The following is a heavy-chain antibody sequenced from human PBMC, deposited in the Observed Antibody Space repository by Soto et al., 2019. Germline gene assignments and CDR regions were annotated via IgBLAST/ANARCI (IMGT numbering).Heavy chain of an antibody. CDR1: GVTFSTYA. CDR2: LTGSGGTT. Sequence: DVQLLESGGGLVQPGGSLRLSCIASGVTFSTYAMSWVRQAPGKGLEWVSGLTGSGGTTFYADSVKGCFTIARDNSNNTLYLEMNSLRAEDTAVYYCAKQRADFGSGSDTYYFDYWGQGALVTVSS. J-gene: IGHJ4*02. V-gene: IGHV3-23*01. CDR3: AKQRADFGSGSDTYYFDY. D-gene: IGHD3-10*01.